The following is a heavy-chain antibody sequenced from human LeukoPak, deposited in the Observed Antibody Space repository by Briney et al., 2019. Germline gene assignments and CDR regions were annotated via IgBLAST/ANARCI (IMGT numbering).Heavy chain of an antibody. V-gene: IGHV3-23*01. CDR2: ISGSGGST. Sequence: GGSLGLSCVVPGFTFSSYWMSWVRQAPGKGLEWVSAISGSGGSTYYADSVKGRFTISRDNSKNTLYLQMNSLRAEDTAVYYCAKVGGIAVLGAFDIWGQGTMVTVSS. CDR3: AKVGGIAVLGAFDI. D-gene: IGHD6-19*01. CDR1: GFTFSSYW. J-gene: IGHJ3*02.